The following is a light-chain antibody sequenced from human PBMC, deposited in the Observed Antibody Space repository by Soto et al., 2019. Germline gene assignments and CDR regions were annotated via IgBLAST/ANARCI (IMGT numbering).Light chain of an antibody. J-gene: IGLJ3*02. V-gene: IGLV2-14*01. CDR1: SSDVGGYNY. CDR3: SSYTSSSTLV. CDR2: DVT. Sequence: QSVLTQPASVSGSPGQSITISCTATSSDVGGYNYVSWYQQYPGKAPQLMISDVTNRPSGVSNRFSGSESGNTASLTISGLQAEDEADYYCSSYTSSSTLVFGGGTKLTVL.